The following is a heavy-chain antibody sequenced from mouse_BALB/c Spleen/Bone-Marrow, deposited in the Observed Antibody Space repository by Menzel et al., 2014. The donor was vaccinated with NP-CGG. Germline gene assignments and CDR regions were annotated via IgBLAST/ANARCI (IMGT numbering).Heavy chain of an antibody. CDR3: AREGNYLDY. Sequence: VMLVESGPGLVSPSQSLSITCTVSGFSLTVYGVNWVRQPPGKGLEWLGMIWGDGITDYNSAVKSRLSISKDDSKSQVFLKMNSLQTDDTAKYYCAREGNYLDYWGQGTTLTVSS. V-gene: IGHV2-6-7*01. J-gene: IGHJ2*01. CDR2: IWGDGIT. CDR1: GFSLTVYG.